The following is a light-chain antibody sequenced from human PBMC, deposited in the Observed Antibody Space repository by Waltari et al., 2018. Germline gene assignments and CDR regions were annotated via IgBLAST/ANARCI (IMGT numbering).Light chain of an antibody. J-gene: IGKJ1*01. CDR2: KGS. V-gene: IGKV1-5*03. CDR3: QQYNHYWT. Sequence: DFQMTQSPSTLSASVGYRVTITCRASQSISTWLAWYQQKPGKAPKILIYKGSTLESGVPSRFSGSGFGTEFTLTISSLQPDDFATYYCQQYNHYWTFGQGTKVELK. CDR1: QSISTW.